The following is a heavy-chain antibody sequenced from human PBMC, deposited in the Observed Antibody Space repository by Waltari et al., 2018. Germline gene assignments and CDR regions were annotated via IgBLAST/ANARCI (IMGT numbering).Heavy chain of an antibody. CDR1: AFRVSSND. CDR2: VTSDDKT. V-gene: IGHV3-53*01. CDR3: ARDKGVEPTTRFDY. D-gene: IGHD1-26*01. J-gene: IGHJ4*02. Sequence: EVQLVESGGGLIQPGGSLRLSCAASAFRVSSNDMTGVRQAPGKGLEWLSIVTSDDKTYYADSVKGRFTISRDNSKNTLYLEMSSLTAEDTAVYYCARDKGVEPTTRFDYWGQGTLVTVSS.